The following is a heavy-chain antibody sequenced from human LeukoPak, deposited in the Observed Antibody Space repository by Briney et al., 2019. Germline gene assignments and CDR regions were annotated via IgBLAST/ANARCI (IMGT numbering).Heavy chain of an antibody. D-gene: IGHD2-15*01. V-gene: IGHV3-48*03. CDR2: ISSGTSTI. J-gene: IGHJ2*01. CDR3: AKDRSDGRSISSSFDL. Sequence: GGSLTLSCAASGFPFSSYDMRWVRQAPGKGLEWLSYISSGTSTIHHAYSERGRYTISRDNAKHSLFLKMNSLRAEDAAVYYCAKDRSDGRSISSSFDLSGRGTPVTASS. CDR1: GFPFSSYD.